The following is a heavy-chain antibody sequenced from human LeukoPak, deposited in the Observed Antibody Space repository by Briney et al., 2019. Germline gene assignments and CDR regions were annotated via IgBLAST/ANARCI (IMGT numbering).Heavy chain of an antibody. J-gene: IGHJ6*03. D-gene: IGHD1-26*01. V-gene: IGHV4-38-2*02. Sequence: SETLSLTCTVSGYSISSGYYWGWIRQPPGEGLEWIGSIYHSGSTYYNPSLKSRVTISVDTSKNQFSLKLSSVTAADTAVYYCARDSRKWELQHYYYYMDVWGRGTTVTVSS. CDR3: ARDSRKWELQHYYYYMDV. CDR1: GYSISSGYY. CDR2: IYHSGST.